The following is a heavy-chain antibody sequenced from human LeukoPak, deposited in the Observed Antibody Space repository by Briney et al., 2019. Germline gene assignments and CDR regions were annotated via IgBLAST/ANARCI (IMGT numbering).Heavy chain of an antibody. CDR1: GFTFSNAR. D-gene: IGHD1-26*01. V-gene: IGHV3-15*01. Sequence: GGSLRLSCAASGFTFSNARMNWVRQAPGKGLEWVGRIKTKTDDGATDYSAPVKARYTISRDDSKTTLYLQMNGLKTEDTAIYYCTTYVGATAYWGQGTLVTVSS. CDR3: TTYVGATAY. CDR2: IKTKTDDGAT. J-gene: IGHJ4*02.